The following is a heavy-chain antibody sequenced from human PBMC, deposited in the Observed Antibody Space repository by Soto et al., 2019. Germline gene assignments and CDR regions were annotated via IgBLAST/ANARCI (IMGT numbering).Heavy chain of an antibody. CDR3: TRGPRPSSSGTGAY. D-gene: IGHD1-26*01. V-gene: IGHV3-33*01. J-gene: IGHJ4*02. CDR2: IWYDGSKK. Sequence: PGGSLRLSCAASGFTFSSHAMHWVRQAPGKGLEWVAVIWYDGSKKYYGDSVKGRFTISRDNDKNTLYLQLDSLRVEDTAMYYCTRGPRPSSSGTGAYWGPGTQVTVS. CDR1: GFTFSSHA.